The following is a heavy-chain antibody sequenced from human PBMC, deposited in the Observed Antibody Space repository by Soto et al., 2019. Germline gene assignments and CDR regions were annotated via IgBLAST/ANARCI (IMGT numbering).Heavy chain of an antibody. D-gene: IGHD3-10*01. J-gene: IGHJ1*01. CDR2: IYYSGST. V-gene: IGHV4-31*03. CDR3: ARDSDPPDYFQH. CDR1: GGSISSGGYY. Sequence: TSETLSLTCTVSGGSISSGGYYWSWIRQHPGKGLEWIGYIYYSGSTYYNPSLKSRVTISVDTSKNQFSLKLSSVTAADTAVYYCARDSDPPDYFQHWGQGTLVTVSS.